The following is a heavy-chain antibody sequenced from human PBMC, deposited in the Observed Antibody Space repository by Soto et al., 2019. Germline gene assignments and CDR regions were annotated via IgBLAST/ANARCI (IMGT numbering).Heavy chain of an antibody. V-gene: IGHV1-69*13. D-gene: IGHD6-13*01. J-gene: IGHJ4*02. CDR1: GYTLTSYA. CDR3: ARGAEPFIAFTNFDY. CDR2: IIPIFGTA. Sequence: ASVKVSCKASGYTLTSYAISWVRQAPGQGLEWMGGIIPIFGTANYAQKFQGRVTITADESTSTAYMELSSLRSEDTAVYYCARGAEPFIAFTNFDYWGQGTLVTVSS.